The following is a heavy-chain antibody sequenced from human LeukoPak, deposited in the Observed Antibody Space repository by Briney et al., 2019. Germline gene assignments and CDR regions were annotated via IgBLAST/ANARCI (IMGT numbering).Heavy chain of an antibody. CDR2: INAGNGNT. CDR3: ARGRRGYYGSGSYHFDY. J-gene: IGHJ4*02. V-gene: IGHV1-3*01. Sequence: EASVKVSCQASGYTFTSYAMHWVRQAPGQRLEWMGWINAGNGNTKYSQKFQGRVTITRDTSASTAYMELSSLRSEDTAVYYCARGRRGYYGSGSYHFDYWGQGTLVTVSS. CDR1: GYTFTSYA. D-gene: IGHD3-10*01.